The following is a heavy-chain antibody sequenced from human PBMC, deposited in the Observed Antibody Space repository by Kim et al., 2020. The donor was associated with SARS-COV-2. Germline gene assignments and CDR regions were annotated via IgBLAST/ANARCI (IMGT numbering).Heavy chain of an antibody. CDR3: ARVLRYFDWSANPTRNGYVQP. D-gene: IGHD3-9*01. V-gene: IGHV4-39*06. J-gene: IGHJ1*01. CDR1: GGSISSSSYY. Sequence: SETLSLTCTVSGGSISSSSYYWGWIRQPPGKGLEWIGSIYYSGSTYYNPSLKSRVTISVDTSKNQFPLKLSSVTAADTAVYYCARVLRYFDWSANPTRNGYVQPWGQGALVTVSS. CDR2: IYYSGST.